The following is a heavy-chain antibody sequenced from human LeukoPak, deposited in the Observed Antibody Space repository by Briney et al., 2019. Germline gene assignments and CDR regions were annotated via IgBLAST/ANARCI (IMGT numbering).Heavy chain of an antibody. V-gene: IGHV3-7*03. CDR1: GFTFSSYW. CDR3: ARPVIGSGWDHFDY. Sequence: GGSLRLSCTASGFTFSSYWMNWARQAPGKGLEWVASINHNGNVNYYVDSVKGRFTISRDNAKNSLYLQMSNLRAEDTAVYYCARPVIGSGWDHFDYWGQGTLVTVSS. CDR2: INHNGNVN. D-gene: IGHD6-19*01. J-gene: IGHJ4*02.